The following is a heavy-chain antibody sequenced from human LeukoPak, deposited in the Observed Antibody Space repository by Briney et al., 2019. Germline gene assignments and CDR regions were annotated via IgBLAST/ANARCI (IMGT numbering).Heavy chain of an antibody. J-gene: IGHJ4*02. V-gene: IGHV4-39*07. Sequence: KPSETLSLTCTVSGGSIRSRNYYWDWIRQPPGKGLEWFGEINRSGSTDYNPSLKSRVTVSVDTSKHQFSLKLTSVTAADTAVYYCARGYGSGSYYNYWGQGSLVTVSS. CDR1: GGSIRSRNYY. D-gene: IGHD3-10*01. CDR3: ARGYGSGSYYNY. CDR2: INRSGST.